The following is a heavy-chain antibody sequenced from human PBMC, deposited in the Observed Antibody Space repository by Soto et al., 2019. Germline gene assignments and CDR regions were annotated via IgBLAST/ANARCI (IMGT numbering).Heavy chain of an antibody. CDR1: GGSISSYY. V-gene: IGHV4-59*01. J-gene: IGHJ4*02. Sequence: SETLSLTCTVSGGSISSYYWSWIRQPPGKGLEWIGYIYYSGSTNYNPSLKSRVTISVSTSKNQFSLKLTSVTAADTAVYYCARVSRGWGYFDYWGQGTLVT. D-gene: IGHD6-19*01. CDR2: IYYSGST. CDR3: ARVSRGWGYFDY.